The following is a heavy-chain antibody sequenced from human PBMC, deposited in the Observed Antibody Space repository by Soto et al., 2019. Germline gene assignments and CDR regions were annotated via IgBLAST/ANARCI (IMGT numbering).Heavy chain of an antibody. D-gene: IGHD6-13*01. J-gene: IGHJ6*03. CDR1: GYTFTSYA. CDR2: INAGNGNT. V-gene: IGHV1-3*03. Sequence: ASGKVSCKASGYTFTSYAMHWVRQAPGQRLEWMGWINAGNGNTDYAKSVKGRFTISRDNSENTLYLQMGSLRAEDMALYYCARRGYGSRWPNVYMDVWGKGTTVTVSS. CDR3: ARRGYGSRWPNVYMDV.